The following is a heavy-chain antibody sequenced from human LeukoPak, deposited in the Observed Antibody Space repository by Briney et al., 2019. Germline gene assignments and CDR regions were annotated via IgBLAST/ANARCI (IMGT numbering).Heavy chain of an antibody. V-gene: IGHV3-23*01. CDR3: AKDKATVTWFDY. CDR2: ISGGGGST. Sequence: PGGSLRLSCAASGFTFSSYDMSWVRQAPGKGPEWVSAISGGGGSTYYADSVKGRFTISRDNSKNTLYLQMNSLRAEDTAVYYCAKDKATVTWFDYWGQGTLVTVSS. D-gene: IGHD4-17*01. CDR1: GFTFSSYD. J-gene: IGHJ4*02.